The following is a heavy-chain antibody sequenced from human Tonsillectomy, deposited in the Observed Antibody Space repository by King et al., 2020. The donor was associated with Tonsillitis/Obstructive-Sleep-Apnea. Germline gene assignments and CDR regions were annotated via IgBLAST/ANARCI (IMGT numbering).Heavy chain of an antibody. Sequence: QLVQSGAEVKKPGSSVKVSCKASGGTFSSYAISWVRQAPGQGLEWMGGIVPIFGTANYAQKVQGRVTITADESTSTAYMELSSLRSADTAVYYWARKGGSYYNGLDYWGQGTLVTVSS. CDR3: ARKGGSYYNGLDY. CDR1: GGTFSSYA. V-gene: IGHV1-69*01. D-gene: IGHD1-26*01. J-gene: IGHJ4*02. CDR2: IVPIFGTA.